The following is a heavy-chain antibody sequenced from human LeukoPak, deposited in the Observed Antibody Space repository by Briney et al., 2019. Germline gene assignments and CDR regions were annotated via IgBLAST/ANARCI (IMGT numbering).Heavy chain of an antibody. D-gene: IGHD4-17*01. CDR3: ARDHDFGSFDC. V-gene: IGHV4-59*12. Sequence: PSETLSLTCTVSGGSISSYYWSWIRQPPGKGLEWIGYIYYSGSTNYNPSLKSRVTISVDTSKNQFSLKLSSVTAADTAVYYCARDHDFGSFDCWGQGTLVTVSS. CDR1: GGSISSYY. CDR2: IYYSGST. J-gene: IGHJ4*02.